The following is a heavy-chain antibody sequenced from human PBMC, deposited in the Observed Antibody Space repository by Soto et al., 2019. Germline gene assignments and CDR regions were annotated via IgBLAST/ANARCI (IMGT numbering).Heavy chain of an antibody. Sequence: EVQLVESGGGLVKPGGSLRLSCAASGFTFTDAWMSWVRQAPGKGLEWVGRIKSKTDGGTTDYAAPVKGRLSISREDSKNTLYLQMKDLKSEDTAVYYCTTSSSLYSYVQHDYWGQGTLVTVSS. D-gene: IGHD5-18*01. CDR3: TTSSSLYSYVQHDY. CDR1: GFTFTDAW. CDR2: IKSKTDGGTT. V-gene: IGHV3-15*01. J-gene: IGHJ4*02.